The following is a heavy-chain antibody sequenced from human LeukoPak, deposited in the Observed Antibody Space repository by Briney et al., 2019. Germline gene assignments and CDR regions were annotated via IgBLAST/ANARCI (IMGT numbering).Heavy chain of an antibody. CDR1: GFTFDDYA. CDR2: ISGDGGST. D-gene: IGHD3-22*01. V-gene: IGHV3-43*02. CDR3: AKENYYDSSGPDY. Sequence: PGGSLRLSCAASGFTFDDYAIHWVRQPPGKGLEWVSLISGDGGSTYYADSVKGRFTFSRDNSKNTVYLQMNSLRAEDTAVYYCAKENYYDSSGPDYWGQGTLVTVSS. J-gene: IGHJ4*02.